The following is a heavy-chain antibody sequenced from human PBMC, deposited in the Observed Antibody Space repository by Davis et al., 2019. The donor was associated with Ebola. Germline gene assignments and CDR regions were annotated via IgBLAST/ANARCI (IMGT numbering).Heavy chain of an antibody. V-gene: IGHV3-23*01. CDR3: AKGLGASDWYAFDY. CDR2: IDGGDGST. Sequence: GGSLRLSCAGSGFTFNFYVMSWVRQAPGKGLEWVSAIDGGDGSTYYADSVKGRFTISRDNSKNTLYLQMNSLRADDTAVYYCAKGLGASDWYAFDYWGQRALVTVSS. D-gene: IGHD6-19*01. J-gene: IGHJ4*02. CDR1: GFTFNFYV.